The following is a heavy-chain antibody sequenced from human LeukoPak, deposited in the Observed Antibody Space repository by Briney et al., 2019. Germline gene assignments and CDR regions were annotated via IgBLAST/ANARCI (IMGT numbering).Heavy chain of an antibody. D-gene: IGHD6-19*01. CDR3: ARRVAVTGIYCFDH. CDR2: VYYSGAT. V-gene: IGHV4-59*08. CDR1: GGSISTYY. J-gene: IGHJ4*02. Sequence: PSETLSLTCTVSGGSISTYYWSWIRQPTGRGLEWIGYVYYSGATNYNPSLKSRVTISLDTSKNQFSLRLTSVTAADTAVYYCARRVAVTGIYCFDHWGQGTPVTVSS.